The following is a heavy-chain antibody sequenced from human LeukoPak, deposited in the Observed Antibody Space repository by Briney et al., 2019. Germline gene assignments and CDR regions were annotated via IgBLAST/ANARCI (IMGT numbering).Heavy chain of an antibody. V-gene: IGHV4-39*01. D-gene: IGHD6-25*01. CDR1: GGSISGSNYC. CDR3: ARQSTIAAARIDP. J-gene: IGHJ5*02. CDR2: IYYSGSA. Sequence: SETLSLTCTVSGGSISGSNYCWGWIRQPPGRGLEWIGNIYYSGSAYYSPSLKSRVTVSIDTSKNQFSLKLNSVTAADTAVYYCARQSTIAAARIDPWGQGTLVTVSS.